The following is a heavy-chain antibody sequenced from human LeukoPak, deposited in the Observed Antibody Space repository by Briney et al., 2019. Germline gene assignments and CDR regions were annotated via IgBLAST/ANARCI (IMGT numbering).Heavy chain of an antibody. D-gene: IGHD3-10*01. J-gene: IGHJ3*02. Sequence: GGSLRLSCAASGFTFSAFAMTWVRQAPGKGLEWVSTIRSTGASTYYADSVKGRFTISRDNSKNTLYLQMNILTAKDTAVYYCAKSALYGSGSYYSAFDIWGQGTMVTVSS. CDR3: AKSALYGSGSYYSAFDI. CDR2: IRSTGAST. V-gene: IGHV3-23*01. CDR1: GFTFSAFA.